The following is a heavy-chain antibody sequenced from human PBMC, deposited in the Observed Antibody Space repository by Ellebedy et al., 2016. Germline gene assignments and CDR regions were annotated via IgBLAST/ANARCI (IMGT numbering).Heavy chain of an antibody. J-gene: IGHJ4*02. V-gene: IGHV3-30-3*01. CDR1: GFTFSSYA. CDR3: ARAPRGGYFDY. D-gene: IGHD3-22*01. Sequence: GESLKISXAASGFTFSSYAMHWVHQAPGKGLQWVAVIIYDGSKKYYVDSVKGRFTISRDDAKNTLYLQMNSLRTDDTAIYFCARAPRGGYFDYWGQGTLVTVSS. CDR2: IIYDGSKK.